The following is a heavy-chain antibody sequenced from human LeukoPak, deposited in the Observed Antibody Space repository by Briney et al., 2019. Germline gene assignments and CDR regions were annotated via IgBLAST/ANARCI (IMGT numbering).Heavy chain of an antibody. D-gene: IGHD3-16*01. CDR2: INHSGST. CDR3: AREISWGYYYYMDV. CDR1: GGSISSSSYY. J-gene: IGHJ6*03. V-gene: IGHV4-39*07. Sequence: SETLSLTCTVSGGSISSSSYYWGWIRQPPGKGLEWIGEINHSGSTNYNPSLKSRVTISVDTSKNQFSLKLSSVTAADTAVYYCAREISWGYYYYMDVWGKGTTVTVSS.